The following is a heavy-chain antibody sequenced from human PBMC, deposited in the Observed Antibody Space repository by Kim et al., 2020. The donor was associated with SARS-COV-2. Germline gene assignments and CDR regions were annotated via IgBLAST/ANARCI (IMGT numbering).Heavy chain of an antibody. CDR3: ARGDSNTWYFYYYYGMDV. Sequence: GGSLRLSCTASEFTFNNYWMHWVRQAPGKGLVWVSRINSDGTRTRYADSVKGRFTISRDNAKNTVYLQMNSLRAEDTAVYYCARGDSNTWYFYYYYGMDVWGQGTTVTVSS. J-gene: IGHJ6*02. CDR1: EFTFNNYW. D-gene: IGHD3-22*01. V-gene: IGHV3-74*01. CDR2: INSDGTRT.